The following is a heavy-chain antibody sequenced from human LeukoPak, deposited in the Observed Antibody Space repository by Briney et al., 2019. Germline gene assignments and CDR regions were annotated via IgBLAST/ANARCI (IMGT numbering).Heavy chain of an antibody. J-gene: IGHJ4*02. V-gene: IGHV3-21*01. CDR3: ARYGGSYYFDN. CDR2: ISSSSSYI. CDR1: GFTFSSYS. Sequence: GGSLRLSCAASGFTFSSYSMNWVRQAPGKGLEWVSSISSSSSYIYYADSVKGRFTISRGNAKNSLYLQMNSLRAEDTAVYYCARYGGSYYFDNWGQGTLVTVSS. D-gene: IGHD1-26*01.